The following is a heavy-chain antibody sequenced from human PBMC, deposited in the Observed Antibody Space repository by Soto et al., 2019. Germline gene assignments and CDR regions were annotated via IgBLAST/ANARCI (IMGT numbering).Heavy chain of an antibody. Sequence: GGSLRLSCAASGFTFSGSAMHWVRQASGKGLEWVGRIRSKANSYATAYAASVKGRFTISRDDSKNTAYLQMNSLKTEDTAVYYCTSGQLLLMDYYGMDVWGQGTTVTVSS. J-gene: IGHJ6*02. CDR2: IRSKANSYAT. CDR1: GFTFSGSA. V-gene: IGHV3-73*01. D-gene: IGHD2-2*01. CDR3: TSGQLLLMDYYGMDV.